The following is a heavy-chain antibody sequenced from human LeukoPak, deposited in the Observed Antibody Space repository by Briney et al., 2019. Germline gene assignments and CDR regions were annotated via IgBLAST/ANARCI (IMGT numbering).Heavy chain of an antibody. J-gene: IGHJ5*02. CDR3: ARGGPDSYGFEKGTKNWFDP. D-gene: IGHD5-18*01. CDR2: INPNSGGT. Sequence: ASVKVSCKASGYTFTGYYMHWVRQAPGQGLEWMGWINPNSGGTNYAQKFQGRITMTRDTSISTAYMELSRLRSDDTAVYYCARGGPDSYGFEKGTKNWFDPWGQGTLVTVSS. CDR1: GYTFTGYY. V-gene: IGHV1-2*02.